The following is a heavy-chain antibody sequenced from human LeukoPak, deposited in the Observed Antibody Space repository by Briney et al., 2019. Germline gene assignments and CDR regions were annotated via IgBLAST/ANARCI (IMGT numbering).Heavy chain of an antibody. CDR3: ARFPRY. CDR2: IYDSGST. J-gene: IGHJ4*02. Sequence: SETLSLTCTVSGDSISSHYWGWIRQPPGKGLEWIGYIYDSGSTNYNPSLKSRVTISVDTSKNQFSLKLSSVTAADTAVYYCARFPRYWGQGILVTVSS. CDR1: GDSISSHY. V-gene: IGHV4-59*11.